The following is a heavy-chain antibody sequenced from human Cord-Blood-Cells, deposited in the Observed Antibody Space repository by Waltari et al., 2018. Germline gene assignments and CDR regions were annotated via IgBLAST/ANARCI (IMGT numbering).Heavy chain of an antibody. CDR3: SWGEGLLYFQH. Sequence: QVQLVQSGAEVKKPGAAVKVSCKVSGYTLTEVSLHWGRQAPGKGLEWMGGFDPEDGETIYAQKFQGRVTMTEDTSTDTAYMELSSLRSEDTAVYYCSWGEGLLYFQHWGQGTLVTVSS. J-gene: IGHJ1*01. V-gene: IGHV1-24*01. D-gene: IGHD2-15*01. CDR2: FDPEDGET. CDR1: GYTLTEVS.